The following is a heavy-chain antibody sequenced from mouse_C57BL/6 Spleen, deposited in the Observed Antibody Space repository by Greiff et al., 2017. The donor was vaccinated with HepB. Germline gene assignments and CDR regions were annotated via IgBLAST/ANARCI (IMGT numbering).Heavy chain of an antibody. CDR2: INYDGSST. CDR1: GFTFSDYY. Sequence: EVQRVESEGGLVQPGSSMKLSCTASGFTFSDYYMAWVRQVPEKGLEWVANINYDGSSTYYLDSLKSRFIISRDNAKNILYLQMSSLKSEDTATYYCARGYDGYLAWFAYWGQGTLVTVSA. CDR3: ARGYDGYLAWFAY. V-gene: IGHV5-16*01. D-gene: IGHD2-3*01. J-gene: IGHJ3*01.